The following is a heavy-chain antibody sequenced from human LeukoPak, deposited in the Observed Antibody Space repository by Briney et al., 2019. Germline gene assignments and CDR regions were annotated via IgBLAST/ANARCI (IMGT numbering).Heavy chain of an antibody. Sequence: GASVKVSCKASGYTFTSYGISWVRQAPGQGLEWMGWISAYNGNTNYAQKLQGRVTMTTDTSTSTAYMELRSLRAEDTAVYYCAKDSSDYSNYGYFFDYWGQGTLVTVSS. CDR3: AKDSSDYSNYGYFFDY. D-gene: IGHD4-11*01. CDR2: ISAYNGNT. J-gene: IGHJ4*02. V-gene: IGHV1-18*01. CDR1: GYTFTSYG.